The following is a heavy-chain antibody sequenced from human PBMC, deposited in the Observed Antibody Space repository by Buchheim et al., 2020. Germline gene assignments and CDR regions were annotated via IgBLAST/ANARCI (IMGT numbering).Heavy chain of an antibody. J-gene: IGHJ4*02. CDR3: AIVLNPRSGSYYFDY. CDR2: ISGSVVNT. D-gene: IGHD1-26*01. Sequence: EVQLLESGGGLVQPGGSLRLFCAASGFTFSSYAMSWVRQAPGTGLEWVSIISGSVVNTFYADSVKGRFTISRDNSKNTLYLQMNSLRAEDTAVYYCAIVLNPRSGSYYFDYWGQGTL. CDR1: GFTFSSYA. V-gene: IGHV3-23*01.